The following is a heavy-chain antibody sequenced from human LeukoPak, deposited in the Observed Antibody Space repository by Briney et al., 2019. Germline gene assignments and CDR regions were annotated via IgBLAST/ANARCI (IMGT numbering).Heavy chain of an antibody. CDR3: AREGLLHSISSGDAFDI. CDR1: GFTFRSYT. CDR2: ISSNSAYL. J-gene: IGHJ3*02. D-gene: IGHD2-21*01. V-gene: IGHV3-21*04. Sequence: PGGSLRLSCAASGFTFRSYTMTWVRQAPGKGLEWVSSISSNSAYLYYADSVRGRFTISRDKTKNTLYLQMSSPRAEDTAVYYCAREGLLHSISSGDAFDIGGQGTMVTVSS.